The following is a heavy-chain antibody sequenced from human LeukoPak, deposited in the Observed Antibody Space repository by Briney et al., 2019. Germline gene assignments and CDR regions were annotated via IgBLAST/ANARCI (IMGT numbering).Heavy chain of an antibody. CDR2: ICSSSSYI. CDR1: GFTFSSYS. Sequence: KPGGSLRLSCAASGFTFSSYSMNWVRQAPGKGLEWVSSICSSSSYIYYADSVKGRFTISRDNAKKSLYLQMNSLRAEDTAVYYCASCYYDSSGYYHYAFDIWGQGTMGTVSS. D-gene: IGHD3-22*01. J-gene: IGHJ3*02. CDR3: ASCYYDSSGYYHYAFDI. V-gene: IGHV3-21*01.